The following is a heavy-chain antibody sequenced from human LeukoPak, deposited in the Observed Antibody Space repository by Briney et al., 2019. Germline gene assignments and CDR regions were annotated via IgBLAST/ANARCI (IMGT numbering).Heavy chain of an antibody. CDR1: GFTFSSYA. CDR3: ARASWFGEVY. D-gene: IGHD3-10*01. CDR2: ISGSGGST. J-gene: IGHJ4*02. V-gene: IGHV3-23*01. Sequence: GASLRLSCAASGFTFSSYAMSWVRQAPGKGLEWASAISGSGGSTYYADSVKGRFTISRDNSKNTLYLQMNSLRAEDTAVYYCARASWFGEVYWGQGTLVTVSS.